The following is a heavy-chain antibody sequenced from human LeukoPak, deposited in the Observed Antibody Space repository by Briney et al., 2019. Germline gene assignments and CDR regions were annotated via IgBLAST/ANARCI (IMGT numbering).Heavy chain of an antibody. V-gene: IGHV3-23*01. CDR1: EFTFSSYA. Sequence: GGSLRLSCAASEFTFSSYAMHWVRQAPGKGLEWVSVISGSGGSMYYADSVKGRFTISRDNSKNTLNLQMNSLRAEDTAVYYCAKVLYVGRGSRIDYWGQGTLVTVSS. D-gene: IGHD3-16*01. CDR3: AKVLYVGRGSRIDY. J-gene: IGHJ4*02. CDR2: ISGSGGSM.